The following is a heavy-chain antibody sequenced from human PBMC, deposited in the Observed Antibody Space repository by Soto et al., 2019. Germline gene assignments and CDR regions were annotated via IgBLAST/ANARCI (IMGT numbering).Heavy chain of an antibody. CDR1: GFTFSTYA. J-gene: IGHJ4*02. V-gene: IGHV3-23*01. CDR2: ISGGGYT. Sequence: GSLRLSCEASGFTFSTYAMSWVRQAPGKGLEWVSAISGGGYTYYADSVKGRFTISRDNSKNTLYLQMNSLRAEDTAIYYCVRDIVIVPAASPMGYFDYWGQGALVTVSS. CDR3: VRDIVIVPAASPMGYFDY. D-gene: IGHD2-2*01.